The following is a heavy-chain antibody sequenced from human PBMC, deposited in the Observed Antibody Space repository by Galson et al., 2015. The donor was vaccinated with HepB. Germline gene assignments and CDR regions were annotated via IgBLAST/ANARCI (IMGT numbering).Heavy chain of an antibody. J-gene: IGHJ6*02. V-gene: IGHV3-30*04. CDR2: ISYDGSNK. D-gene: IGHD1-14*01. Sequence: SLRLSCAASGFTFSSYAMHWVRQAPGKGLEWVAVISYDGSNKYYADSVKGRFTISRDNSKNTLYLQMNSLRAEDTAVYYCARDRIAPQYYYYYYGMDVWGQGTTVTVSS. CDR1: GFTFSSYA. CDR3: ARDRIAPQYYYYYYGMDV.